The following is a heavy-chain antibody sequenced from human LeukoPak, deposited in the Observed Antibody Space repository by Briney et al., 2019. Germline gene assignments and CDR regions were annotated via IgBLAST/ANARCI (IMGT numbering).Heavy chain of an antibody. CDR2: INPGGGTT. J-gene: IGHJ3*02. CDR1: GYTFTSCY. Sequence: ASVKVSCKASGYTFTSCYIHWVRQAPGQGLEWMGIINPGGGTTTYAQKFQGRVTMTRDTSTSTAYMELSSLRSEDTAVYYCAGDLDYYGSGSFFNIWGQGTMVTVSS. D-gene: IGHD3-10*01. V-gene: IGHV1-46*01. CDR3: AGDLDYYGSGSFFNI.